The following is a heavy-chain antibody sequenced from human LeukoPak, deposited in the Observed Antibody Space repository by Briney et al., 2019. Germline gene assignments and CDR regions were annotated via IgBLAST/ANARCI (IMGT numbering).Heavy chain of an antibody. CDR2: INPDGGST. Sequence: ASVKVSCKASGYTFTTYYMHWVRQAPGQGLEWLGIINPDGGSTTYAEKFHGRVTIRSDTSTSTVYMDLTSLRSEDTAVYYCARSDKTGPGRNPFDYWGQGTLVTVSS. V-gene: IGHV1-46*01. CDR3: ARSDKTGPGRNPFDY. D-gene: IGHD3-9*01. J-gene: IGHJ4*02. CDR1: GYTFTTYY.